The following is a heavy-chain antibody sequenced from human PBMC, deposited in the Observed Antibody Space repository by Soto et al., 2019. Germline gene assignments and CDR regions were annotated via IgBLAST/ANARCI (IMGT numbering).Heavy chain of an antibody. D-gene: IGHD3-3*01. V-gene: IGHV4-34*01. J-gene: IGHJ6*02. CDR3: ARGGITIFGVVASGYGMDV. CDR2: INHSGST. CDR1: GGSFSGYY. Sequence: SETLSLTCAVYGGSFSGYYWSWIRQPPGKGLEWIGEINHSGSTNYNPSLKSRVTISVDTSKNQFSLKLSSVTAADTAVYYCARGGITIFGVVASGYGMDVWGQGTTVTVSS.